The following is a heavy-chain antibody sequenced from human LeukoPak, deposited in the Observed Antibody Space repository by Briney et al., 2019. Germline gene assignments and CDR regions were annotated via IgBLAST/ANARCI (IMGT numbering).Heavy chain of an antibody. V-gene: IGHV4-4*09. CDR2: IYTSGST. CDR1: GFTFSSYS. Sequence: LRLSCAASGFTFSSYSMNWIRQPPGKGLEWIGYIYTSGSTNYNPSLKSRVTISVDTSKNQFSLKLSSVTAADTAVYYCARLVPAALQTGWFDPWGQGTLVTVSS. CDR3: ARLVPAALQTGWFDP. D-gene: IGHD2-2*01. J-gene: IGHJ5*02.